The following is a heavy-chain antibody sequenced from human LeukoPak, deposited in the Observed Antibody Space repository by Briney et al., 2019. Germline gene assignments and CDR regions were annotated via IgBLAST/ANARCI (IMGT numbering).Heavy chain of an antibody. CDR2: RKQDGSEK. Sequence: GGSLRLSCAASGFTFSGDWMSWVRQAPGKGLEWVANRKQDGSEKYYVDSVKGRFTISRDNAKNSLFLQMNSLRAEDTAVYYCANSVRGVIVRGFDYWGQGTLVTVSS. V-gene: IGHV3-7*02. CDR3: ANSVRGVIVRGFDY. CDR1: GFTFSGDW. D-gene: IGHD3-10*02. J-gene: IGHJ4*02.